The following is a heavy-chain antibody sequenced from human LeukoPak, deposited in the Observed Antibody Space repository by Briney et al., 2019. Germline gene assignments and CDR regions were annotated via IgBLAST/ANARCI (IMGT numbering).Heavy chain of an antibody. Sequence: SETLSLTCTVSGGSISSYYWSWIRQPPGKGLEWIGYIYYSGSTNYNPSLKSRVTISVDTCKNQFSLKLSSVTAADTAVYYCAGGGYDILTGYYDYWGQGTLVTVSS. CDR1: GGSISSYY. D-gene: IGHD3-9*01. CDR3: AGGGYDILTGYYDY. V-gene: IGHV4-59*01. J-gene: IGHJ4*02. CDR2: IYYSGST.